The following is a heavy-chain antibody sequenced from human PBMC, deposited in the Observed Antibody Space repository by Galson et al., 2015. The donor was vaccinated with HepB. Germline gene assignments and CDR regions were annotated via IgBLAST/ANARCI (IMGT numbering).Heavy chain of an antibody. CDR2: ISAYNGNT. J-gene: IGHJ4*02. Sequence: SVKVSCKASGYTFTSYGISWVRQAPGQGLEWMGWISAYNGNTNYAQKLQGRVTMTTDTSTSTAYMELRSLRSDDTAVYYCARDLGYCSGGSCYSPHFDYWGQGTLVTVSS. V-gene: IGHV1-18*04. D-gene: IGHD2-15*01. CDR3: ARDLGYCSGGSCYSPHFDY. CDR1: GYTFTSYG.